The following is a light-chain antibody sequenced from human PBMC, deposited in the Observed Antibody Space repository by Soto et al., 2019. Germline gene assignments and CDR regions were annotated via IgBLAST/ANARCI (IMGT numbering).Light chain of an antibody. J-gene: IGKJ3*01. CDR1: QDLGTW. V-gene: IGKV1-12*01. CDR3: QPSNSFPPLFT. CDR2: SAS. Sequence: DIQMPQSPSSVSASVGDRVTITCRANQDLGTWLTWYQHKAGQAHQVLIYSASILQSGVSSRLSGSGSGTQFTHPIISLQPADCATYYCQPSNSFPPLFTFGPGTKVHI.